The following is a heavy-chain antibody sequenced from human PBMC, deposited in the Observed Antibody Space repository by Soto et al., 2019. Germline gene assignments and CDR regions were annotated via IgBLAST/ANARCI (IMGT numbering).Heavy chain of an antibody. CDR1: GFTFSSYG. D-gene: IGHD2-15*01. CDR3: ARESDCSGGSCYSGSDY. V-gene: IGHV3-33*01. Sequence: PGGSLRLSCAAPGFTFSSYGMHWVRQAPGKGLEWVAVIWYDGSNKYYADSVKGRFTISRDNSKNTLYLQMNSLRAEDTAVYYCARESDCSGGSCYSGSDYWGQGTLVTVSS. CDR2: IWYDGSNK. J-gene: IGHJ4*02.